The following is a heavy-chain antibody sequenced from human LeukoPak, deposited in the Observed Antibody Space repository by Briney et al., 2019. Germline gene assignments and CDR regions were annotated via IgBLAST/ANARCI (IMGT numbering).Heavy chain of an antibody. Sequence: SETLSLTCAVYGGSFSGYYWSWIRQPPGKGLEWIGEINHSGSTNYNPSLKSRVTISVDTSKNQFSLKLSSVTAADTAVYYCARGYSSTPYYYYMDVWGKGTTVTISS. J-gene: IGHJ6*03. CDR1: GGSFSGYY. V-gene: IGHV4-34*01. CDR2: INHSGST. D-gene: IGHD6-13*01. CDR3: ARGYSSTPYYYYMDV.